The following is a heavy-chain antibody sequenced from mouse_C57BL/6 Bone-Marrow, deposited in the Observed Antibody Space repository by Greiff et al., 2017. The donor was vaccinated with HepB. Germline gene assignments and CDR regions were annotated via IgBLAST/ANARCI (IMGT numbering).Heavy chain of an antibody. CDR2: IHPNSGST. CDR1: GYTFTSYW. J-gene: IGHJ1*03. V-gene: IGHV1-64*01. CDR3: AREYGSSYGGYFDV. Sequence: QVQLQQPGAELVKPGASVKLSCKASGYTFTSYWMHWVKQRPGQGLEWIGMIHPNSGSTNYNEKFKSKATLTVDKSSSTAYMQLSSLTSEDSAVYYCAREYGSSYGGYFDVWGTGTTVTVSS. D-gene: IGHD1-1*01.